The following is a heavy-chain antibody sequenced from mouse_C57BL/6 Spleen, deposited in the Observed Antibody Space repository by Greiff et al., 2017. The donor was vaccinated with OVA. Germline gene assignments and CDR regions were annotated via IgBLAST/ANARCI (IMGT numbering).Heavy chain of an antibody. Sequence: QVQLQQSGPELVKPGASVKISCKASGYAFSSSWMNWVKQRPGKGLEWIGRIYPEDGDTNYNGKFKGKATLTADKSSSTAYMQLSSLTSEDSAVYFCARGDYYGSSYAMDYWGQGTSVTVSS. CDR2: IYPEDGDT. D-gene: IGHD1-1*01. CDR3: ARGDYYGSSYAMDY. CDR1: GYAFSSSW. V-gene: IGHV1-82*01. J-gene: IGHJ4*01.